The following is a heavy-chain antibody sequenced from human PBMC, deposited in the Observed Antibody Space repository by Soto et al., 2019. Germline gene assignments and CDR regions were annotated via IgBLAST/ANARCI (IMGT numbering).Heavy chain of an antibody. J-gene: IGHJ4*02. D-gene: IGHD6-19*01. CDR3: ARSEGQWPSGGVAHLDY. Sequence: QVQLQESGPGLVKPSETLSLTCTVSGGSISSYYWSWIRQPPGKGLEWIGYIYYSGSTNYNPSLKIRVTISVDTSKNQFSLKLSSVTAADTAVYYCARSEGQWPSGGVAHLDYWGQGTLVTVSS. V-gene: IGHV4-59*01. CDR1: GGSISSYY. CDR2: IYYSGST.